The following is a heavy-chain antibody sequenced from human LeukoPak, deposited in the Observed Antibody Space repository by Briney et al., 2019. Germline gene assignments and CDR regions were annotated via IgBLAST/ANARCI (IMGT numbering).Heavy chain of an antibody. CDR1: GFTFSSYA. D-gene: IGHD2-15*01. Sequence: GGSLRLSCAASGFTFSSYAMSWVRQAPGKGLEWVSAVSGSGGSTYYADSVKGRFTISRDNSKNTLYLQMNSLRAEDTAVYYCAKDSLYCSGGSCYLQHWGQGTLVTVSS. J-gene: IGHJ1*01. CDR3: AKDSLYCSGGSCYLQH. CDR2: VSGSGGST. V-gene: IGHV3-23*01.